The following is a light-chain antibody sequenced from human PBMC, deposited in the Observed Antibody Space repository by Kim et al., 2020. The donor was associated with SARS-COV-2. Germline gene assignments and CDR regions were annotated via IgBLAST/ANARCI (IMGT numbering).Light chain of an antibody. J-gene: IGKJ2*01. CDR2: KAS. Sequence: DIQMTQSPSTLSASVGDRVTITCRASQRITGWLSWFQQRPGKAPKLLIYKASTLETGVPSRFSGSGSGTEFILTISSLQPDDFATYYYQQYDRYSYTFGQGTKLEI. V-gene: IGKV1-5*03. CDR3: QQYDRYSYT. CDR1: QRITGW.